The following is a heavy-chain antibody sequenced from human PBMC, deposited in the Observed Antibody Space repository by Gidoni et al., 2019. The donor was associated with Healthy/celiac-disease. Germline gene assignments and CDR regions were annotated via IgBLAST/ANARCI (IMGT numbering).Heavy chain of an antibody. CDR1: GYSISSGYY. CDR2: IYHSGST. CDR3: ARGYDYVWGSYLR. D-gene: IGHD3-16*02. J-gene: IGHJ4*02. Sequence: QVQLQESGPGLVKPSETLSLTCAVSGYSISSGYYWGWIRQPPGKGLGWIGSIYHSGSTYYNPSLKSRVTISVDTSKNQFSLKLSSVTAADTAVYYCARGYDYVWGSYLRWGQGTLVTVSS. V-gene: IGHV4-38-2*01.